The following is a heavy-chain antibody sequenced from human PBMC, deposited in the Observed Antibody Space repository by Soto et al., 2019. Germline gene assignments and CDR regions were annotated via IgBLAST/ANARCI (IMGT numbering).Heavy chain of an antibody. D-gene: IGHD3-22*01. CDR2: ISGSGGST. Sequence: GGSLRLSCAASGFTFSSYAMSWVRQAPGKGLEWVSAISGSGGSTYYADSVKGRFTISRDNSKNTLYLQMNSLRAEDTAVYYCAKDLVPYDSSGYLFDYWGQGTLVTVSS. CDR1: GFTFSSYA. J-gene: IGHJ4*02. V-gene: IGHV3-23*01. CDR3: AKDLVPYDSSGYLFDY.